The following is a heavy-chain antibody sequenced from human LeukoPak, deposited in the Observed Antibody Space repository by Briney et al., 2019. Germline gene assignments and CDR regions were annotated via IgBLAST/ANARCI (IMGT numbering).Heavy chain of an antibody. CDR2: IYSGGST. D-gene: IGHD6-6*01. V-gene: IGHV3-66*02. CDR3: ATDPYSSSQAFDY. CDR1: GFTVSSNY. Sequence: GGSLRLSCAASGFTVSSNYMSWVRQAPGKGLEWVSVIYSGGSTYYADSVKGRFIISRDNSKNTLYLQMDSLRDEDTAVYYCATDPYSSSQAFDYWGQGTLVTVSS. J-gene: IGHJ4*02.